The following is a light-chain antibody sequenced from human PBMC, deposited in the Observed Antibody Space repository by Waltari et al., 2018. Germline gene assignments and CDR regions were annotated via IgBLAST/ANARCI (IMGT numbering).Light chain of an antibody. J-gene: IGKJ1*01. CDR3: QQYGSSPWT. CDR2: GAS. V-gene: IGKV3-20*01. Sequence: EIVLTQSPGTLSLSPGERATLSCRASQSVSSSYLAWYQQKPGQAPRVLIHGASNRATGIPDRFSGSGSGTDFTLTISRLEPEDFAVYYCQQYGSSPWTFGQWTKVEIK. CDR1: QSVSSSY.